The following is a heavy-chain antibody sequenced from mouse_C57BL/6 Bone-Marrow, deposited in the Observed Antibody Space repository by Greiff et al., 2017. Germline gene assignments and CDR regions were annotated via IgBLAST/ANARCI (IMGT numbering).Heavy chain of an antibody. V-gene: IGHV5-6*01. D-gene: IGHD4-1*01. CDR3: VRHKAGTRYDY. J-gene: IGHJ2*01. Sequence: EVKLVESGGDLVKPGGSLKLSCAASGFTFSSYGMSWVRQTPDKRLEWVATISSGGSYTYYPDSVKGRFTISRDNAKNTLYLQMSSLKSEDTAMYYSVRHKAGTRYDYWGQGTALTVSS. CDR2: ISSGGSYT. CDR1: GFTFSSYG.